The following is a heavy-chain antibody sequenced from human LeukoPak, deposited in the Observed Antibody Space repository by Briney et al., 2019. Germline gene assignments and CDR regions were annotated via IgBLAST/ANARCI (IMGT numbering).Heavy chain of an antibody. CDR1: GYTLTELS. CDR2: FDPEDGET. D-gene: IGHD1-26*01. V-gene: IGHV1-24*01. Sequence: ASVKVSCKVSGYTLTELSMHWVRQAPGKGLEWMGGFDPEDGETIYAQKFQGRVTMTEDTSTDTAYMELSSLRSEDTAVYYCATPRRYSGSYYVRYFDYWGQGTLVTVSS. CDR3: ATPRRYSGSYYVRYFDY. J-gene: IGHJ4*02.